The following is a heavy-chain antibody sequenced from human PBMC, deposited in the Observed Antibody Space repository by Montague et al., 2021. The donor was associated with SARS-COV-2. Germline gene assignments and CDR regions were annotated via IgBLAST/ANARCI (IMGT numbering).Heavy chain of an antibody. V-gene: IGHV4-39*01. CDR3: ARHKRWRIAAAGRDFDY. CDR2: IYYSGST. CDR1: GGSISSSSYY. J-gene: IGHJ4*02. Sequence: SETLSLTYTVSGGSISSSSYYWGWIRQPPGKGLEWIGSIYYSGSTYYNPSLKSRVTISVDTSKNQFSLKLSSVTAADTAVYYCARHKRWRIAAAGRDFDYLGQGTLVTGSS. D-gene: IGHD6-13*01.